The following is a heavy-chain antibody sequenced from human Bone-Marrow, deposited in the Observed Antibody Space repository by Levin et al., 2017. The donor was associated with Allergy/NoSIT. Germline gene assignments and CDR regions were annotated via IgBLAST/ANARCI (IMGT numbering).Heavy chain of an antibody. Sequence: GGSLRLSCAASGFTFSSYGMHWVRQAPGKGLEWVAVISYDGSNKYYADSVKGRFTISRDNSKNTLYLQMNSLRAEDTAVYYCAKDHYYGDYVFNGMDVWGQGTTVTVSS. D-gene: IGHD4-17*01. CDR2: ISYDGSNK. CDR3: AKDHYYGDYVFNGMDV. J-gene: IGHJ6*02. CDR1: GFTFSSYG. V-gene: IGHV3-30*18.